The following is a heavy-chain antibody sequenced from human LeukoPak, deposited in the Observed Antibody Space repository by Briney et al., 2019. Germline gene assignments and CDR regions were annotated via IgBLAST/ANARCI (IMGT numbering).Heavy chain of an antibody. CDR2: IWYDGSNK. J-gene: IGHJ4*02. D-gene: IGHD6-13*01. V-gene: IGHV3-33*08. CDR1: GFTFSTYN. Sequence: GGSLRLSCAASGFTFSTYNMNWVRQAPGKGLEWVAVIWYDGSNKYYADSVKGRFTTSRDNSKNTLYLQMNSLRAEDTAVYYCARDAVYSSSWQYYWGQGTLVTVSS. CDR3: ARDAVYSSSWQYY.